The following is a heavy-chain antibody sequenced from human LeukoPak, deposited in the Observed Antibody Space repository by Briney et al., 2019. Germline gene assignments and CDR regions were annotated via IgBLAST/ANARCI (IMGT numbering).Heavy chain of an antibody. J-gene: IGHJ4*02. CDR1: GFTFSSYS. D-gene: IGHD4-23*01. V-gene: IGHV3-71*01. Sequence: GGSLRLSCAASGFTFSSYSMNWVRQAPGKGLEWVGFIRSKAYGGTTEYAASVKGRFTISRDDSKSIAYLQMNSLRAEDTAVYYCAKDYGGNSWAFDYWGQGTLVTVSS. CDR3: AKDYGGNSWAFDY. CDR2: IRSKAYGGTT.